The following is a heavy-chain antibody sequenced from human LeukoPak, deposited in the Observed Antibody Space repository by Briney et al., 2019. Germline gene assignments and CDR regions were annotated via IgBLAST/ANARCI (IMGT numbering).Heavy chain of an antibody. CDR1: CGSISSYY. CDR2: IYYTGFT. CDR3: ARVRAPHWHYGPSIDD. Sequence: SDTLSLTCTFSCGSISSYYWRLIRQPPGKVLEYRGFIYYTGFTIYNPSLKSRVTISVDTSKNQFSLTLSSVTAADTAIYYCARVRAPHWHYGPSIDDWGQGSLVTVSS. V-gene: IGHV4-59*12. J-gene: IGHJ4*02. D-gene: IGHD3-3*02.